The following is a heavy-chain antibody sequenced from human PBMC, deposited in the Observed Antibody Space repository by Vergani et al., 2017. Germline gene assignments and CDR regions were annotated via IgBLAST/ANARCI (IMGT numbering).Heavy chain of an antibody. Sequence: EVQLVESGGGIVKPGGSLRLSCVASGFSFRNAGMNWVRRTPGKGLEWVARIKSTFVSGTTDYAAAVKGRFTISRDDSKNTLFLQMNGLKTEDIGVYYCTTDPRYCGDGSCYWLRDHHYYGMDVWGQGTTVTVSS. CDR1: GFSFRNAG. CDR2: IKSTFVSGTT. CDR3: TTDPRYCGDGSCYWLRDHHYYGMDV. V-gene: IGHV3-15*07. D-gene: IGHD2-21*01. J-gene: IGHJ6*02.